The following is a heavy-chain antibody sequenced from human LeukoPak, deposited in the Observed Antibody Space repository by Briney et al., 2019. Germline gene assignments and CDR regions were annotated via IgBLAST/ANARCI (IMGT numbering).Heavy chain of an antibody. CDR3: AREAYGDYVYDY. J-gene: IGHJ4*02. D-gene: IGHD4-17*01. V-gene: IGHV1-18*01. CDR1: GYIFTNYG. Sequence: GASVKVSCKASGYIFTNYGVNWVRQAPGQGPEWMGWISAHNGNTKYAQRFQGRVTMAIDTSTTTAYMELRSLRSDDTAVYYCAREAYGDYVYDYWGQGTLVTVSS. CDR2: ISAHNGNT.